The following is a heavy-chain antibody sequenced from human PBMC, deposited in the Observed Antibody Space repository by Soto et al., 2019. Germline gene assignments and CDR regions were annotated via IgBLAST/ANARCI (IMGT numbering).Heavy chain of an antibody. CDR1: GGTFSSYT. Sequence: ASVKVSCKASGGTFSSYTISWVRQAPGQGLEWMGRIIPILGIANYAQKFQGRVTITADKSTSTAYMELSSLRSEDTAVYYCASEGYSSSWELYYYYMDVWGKGTTVTVSS. D-gene: IGHD6-13*01. V-gene: IGHV1-69*02. J-gene: IGHJ6*03. CDR2: IIPILGIA. CDR3: ASEGYSSSWELYYYYMDV.